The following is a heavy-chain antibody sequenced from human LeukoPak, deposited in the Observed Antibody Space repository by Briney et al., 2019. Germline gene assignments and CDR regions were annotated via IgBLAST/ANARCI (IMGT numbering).Heavy chain of an antibody. CDR2: IIPILGIA. J-gene: IGHJ4*02. V-gene: IGHV1-69*04. CDR1: GGTLSSYA. CDR3: ARDHAPYDSSFWGGY. Sequence: GSSVKVSCKASGGTLSSYAISWVRQAPGQGLEWMGRIIPILGIANYAQKFQGRVTITADKSTSTAYMELSSLRSEDTAVYYCARDHAPYDSSFWGGYWGQGTLVTVSS. D-gene: IGHD3-22*01.